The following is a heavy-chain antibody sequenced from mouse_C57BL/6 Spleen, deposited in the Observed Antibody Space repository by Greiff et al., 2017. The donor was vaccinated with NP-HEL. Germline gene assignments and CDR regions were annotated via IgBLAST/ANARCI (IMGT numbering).Heavy chain of an antibody. J-gene: IGHJ4*01. V-gene: IGHV1-81*01. D-gene: IGHD2-1*01. CDR2: IYPRSGNT. Sequence: QVQLQQSGAELARPGASVKLSCKASGYTFTSYGISWVKQRTGQGLEWIGEIYPRSGNTYYNEKFKGKATLTADKSSSTAYMELRSLTSEDSAVYFCARGGYYGNYLYAMDYWGQGTSVTVSS. CDR3: ARGGYYGNYLYAMDY. CDR1: GYTFTSYG.